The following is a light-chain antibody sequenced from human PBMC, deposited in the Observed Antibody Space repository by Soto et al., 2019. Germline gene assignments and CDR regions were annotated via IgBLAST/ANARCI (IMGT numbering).Light chain of an antibody. J-gene: IGKJ1*01. V-gene: IGKV3-15*01. CDR3: QQYNNWPPGT. CDR2: GAS. CDR1: QSVSRS. Sequence: IVLTQSSDTLSLSPLEIATLSFMASQSVSRSYVAWYQQKPGQSPRLLIYGASTRATGIPARFSGSGSGTEFTLTISSLQSEDFAVYYCQQYNNWPPGTFGQGTKVDIK.